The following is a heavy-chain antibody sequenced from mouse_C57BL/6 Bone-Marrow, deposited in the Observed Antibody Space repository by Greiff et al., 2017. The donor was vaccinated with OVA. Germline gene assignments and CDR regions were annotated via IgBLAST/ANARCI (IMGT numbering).Heavy chain of an antibody. CDR2: IHPSDSDT. J-gene: IGHJ3*01. CDR1: GYTFTSYW. CDR3: ANIYCDYAPFAY. V-gene: IGHV1-74*01. Sequence: VQLQQPGAELVKPGASVKVSCTASGYTFTSYWMHWVKQRPGQGLEWIGRIHPSDSDTNYNQKFKGKATMTVDKSSSTAYMQLSSLTSEDSAVYYCANIYCDYAPFAYWGQGTLVTVSA. D-gene: IGHD2-4*01.